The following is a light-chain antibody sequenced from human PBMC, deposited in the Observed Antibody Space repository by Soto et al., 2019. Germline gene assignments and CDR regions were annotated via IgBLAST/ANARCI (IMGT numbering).Light chain of an antibody. V-gene: IGLV2-14*01. CDR3: ASLTTTNFV. CDR2: EVS. CDR1: SSDVGAYNL. Sequence: QAVVTQPASVSGSPGQSITISCTGTSSDVGAYNLVSWYQHHPDKAPKLMISEVSNRPSGVSDRFSGSKSGNTASLTISGLQAEDEADYYCASLTTTNFVFGTGTKLTVL. J-gene: IGLJ1*01.